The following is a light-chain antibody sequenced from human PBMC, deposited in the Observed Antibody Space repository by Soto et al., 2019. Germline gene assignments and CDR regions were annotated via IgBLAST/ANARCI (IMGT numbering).Light chain of an antibody. CDR2: DAS. J-gene: IGKJ4*01. CDR1: QSVGNNY. Sequence: EIVLTQSPGTLSLSPGERATLSCRASQSVGNNYLAWFQQKPGQAPRLLIDDASNRAAGIPDRFSGSGSGTDFTLTISRLEPEDFAVYYCQQCGDSPLTFGGGTKVEIK. CDR3: QQCGDSPLT. V-gene: IGKV3-20*01.